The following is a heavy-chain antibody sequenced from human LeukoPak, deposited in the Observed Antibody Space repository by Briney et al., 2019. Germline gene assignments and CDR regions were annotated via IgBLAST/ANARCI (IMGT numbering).Heavy chain of an antibody. Sequence: SETLSLTCAVYDGSFSVSYWTWVRQPPGKGLEWIGEINHTGSTNYNPSLKSRVTISADTSKNQLSLKVSSVTAADTARYYCARDWLGELSSFDYWGQGTLVTVSS. D-gene: IGHD3-16*02. J-gene: IGHJ4*02. CDR2: INHTGST. CDR1: DGSFSVSY. CDR3: ARDWLGELSSFDY. V-gene: IGHV4-34*01.